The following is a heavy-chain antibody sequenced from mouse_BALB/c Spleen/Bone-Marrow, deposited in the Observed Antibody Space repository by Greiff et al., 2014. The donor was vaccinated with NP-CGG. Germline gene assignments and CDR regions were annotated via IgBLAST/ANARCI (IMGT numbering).Heavy chain of an antibody. J-gene: IGHJ4*01. D-gene: IGHD1-1*01. CDR1: GFNIKDTY. Sequence: VQLQQPGAELVKPGASVKLSCTASGFNIKDTYMHWVKQRPEQGLEWIGRIDPANGNTKYDPKFQGKATITVDTSSNTAYLQLSSLTSEDTAVYYCAREVDYAMDYWGQGTSVTVSS. V-gene: IGHV14-3*02. CDR3: AREVDYAMDY. CDR2: IDPANGNT.